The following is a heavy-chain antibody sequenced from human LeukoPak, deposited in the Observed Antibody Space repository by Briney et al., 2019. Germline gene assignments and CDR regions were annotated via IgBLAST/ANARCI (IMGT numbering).Heavy chain of an antibody. J-gene: IGHJ5*02. Sequence: SETLSLTCAVSGYSISSGYYWGWIRQPPGKGLQWIGSIFQRGYSYYNPSLKSPVTISVDTSKNQFSLKLSSVTAADTAVYYCAGDKEASGNGRPNWFDPWGQGTLVTVSS. V-gene: IGHV4-38-2*01. CDR1: GYSISSGYY. CDR2: IFQRGYS. CDR3: AGDKEASGNGRPNWFDP. D-gene: IGHD4-23*01.